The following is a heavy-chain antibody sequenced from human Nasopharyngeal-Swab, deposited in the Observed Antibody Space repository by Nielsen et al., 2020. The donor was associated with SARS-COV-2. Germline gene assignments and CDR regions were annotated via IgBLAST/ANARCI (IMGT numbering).Heavy chain of an antibody. CDR1: GGSISSGSYY. CDR2: IYTSGST. J-gene: IGHJ6*02. D-gene: IGHD3-22*01. V-gene: IGHV4-61*02. Sequence: SETLSLTCTVSGGSISSGSYYWSWIRQPAGKGLEWIGRIYTSGSTNYNPSLKSRVTISVDTSKNQFSLKLSSVTAADTAVYYCARDKGPNFYYYDSSGYYNPSFLGPYYYYYGMDVWGQGTTVTVSS. CDR3: ARDKGPNFYYYDSSGYYNPSFLGPYYYYYGMDV.